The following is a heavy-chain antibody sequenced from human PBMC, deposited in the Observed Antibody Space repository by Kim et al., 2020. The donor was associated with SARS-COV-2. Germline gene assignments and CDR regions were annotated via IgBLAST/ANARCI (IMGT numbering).Heavy chain of an antibody. J-gene: IGHJ4*02. CDR3: ARAEDYDILTGYSWSRGAFDY. CDR2: ISSSSSYI. Sequence: GGSLRLSCAASGFTFSSYSMNWVRQAPGKGLEWVSSISSSSSYIYYADSVKGRFTISRDNAKNSLYLQMNSLRAEDTAVYYCARAEDYDILTGYSWSRGAFDYWGQGTLVTVSS. V-gene: IGHV3-21*01. CDR1: GFTFSSYS. D-gene: IGHD3-9*01.